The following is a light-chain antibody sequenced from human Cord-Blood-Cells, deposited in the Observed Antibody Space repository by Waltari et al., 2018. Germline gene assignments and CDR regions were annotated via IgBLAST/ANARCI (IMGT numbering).Light chain of an antibody. CDR1: SSDVGSYNL. Sequence: QSALTQPASVSGSPGQSITIPCTGTSSDVGSYNLVSCYQQHPGKAPKLMIYEVSKRPSGVSNRFSGSKSGNTASLTISGLQAEDEADYYCCSYAGSSTYWVFGGGTKLTVL. J-gene: IGLJ3*02. CDR2: EVS. V-gene: IGLV2-23*02. CDR3: CSYAGSSTYWV.